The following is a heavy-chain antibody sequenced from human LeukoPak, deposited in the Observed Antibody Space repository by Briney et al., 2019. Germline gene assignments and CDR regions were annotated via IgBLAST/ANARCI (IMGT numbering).Heavy chain of an antibody. V-gene: IGHV3-21*01. CDR1: GFTFSTYS. Sequence: GGSLRLSCAASGFTFSTYSMNWVRQAPGKGLEWVSSISSTNSYIYYADSVKGRFTISRDNAQKSLYLQMNSLRAEDTAVYYCARVGYSSGWYFDYWGQGTLVTVSS. CDR2: ISSTNSYI. J-gene: IGHJ4*02. CDR3: ARVGYSSGWYFDY. D-gene: IGHD6-19*01.